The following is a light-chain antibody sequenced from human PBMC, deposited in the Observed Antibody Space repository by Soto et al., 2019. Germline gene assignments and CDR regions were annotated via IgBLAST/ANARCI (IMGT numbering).Light chain of an antibody. Sequence: DIVMTQSPDSLAVSLGERATINCKSSQSVLYSSNNKNFLAWYQQKPGKALKLLIYDASNLHPGVPSRFRGSGSGTEFSFNITSLQPEDVATYYCQQYDDLPITFGQGTRLEIK. CDR1: QSVLYSSNNKNF. CDR3: QQYDDLPIT. CDR2: DAS. J-gene: IGKJ5*01. V-gene: IGKV4-1*01.